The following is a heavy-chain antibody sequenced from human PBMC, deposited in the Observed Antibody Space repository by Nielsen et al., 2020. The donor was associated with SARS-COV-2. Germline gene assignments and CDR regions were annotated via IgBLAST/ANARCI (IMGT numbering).Heavy chain of an antibody. V-gene: IGHV1-18*04. CDR3: ASSYYDILTGYYKALDY. J-gene: IGHJ4*02. D-gene: IGHD3-9*01. CDR2: ISAYNGNT. CDR1: GYTFTSYG. Sequence: ASVKVSCKASGYTFTSYGISWVRQAPGQGLEWMGWISAYNGNTNYAQKLQGRVTMTTDTSTSTAYMELRSLRSEDTAVYYCASSYYDILTGYYKALDYWGQGTLVTVSS.